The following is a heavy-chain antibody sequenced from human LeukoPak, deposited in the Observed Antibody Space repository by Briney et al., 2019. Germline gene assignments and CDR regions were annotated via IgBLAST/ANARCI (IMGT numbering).Heavy chain of an antibody. CDR2: ISYDGSNE. V-gene: IGHV3-30-3*01. Sequence: GGSLRLSCAASGFTFGSYAMHWVRQAPGKGLEWVAIISYDGSNEYYADSVKGRFTISRDNAKNTLYLQMNSLRAEDTAVYYCARRDNYDYWGQGTLVTVSS. CDR1: GFTFGSYA. J-gene: IGHJ4*02. D-gene: IGHD2-15*01. CDR3: ARRDNYDY.